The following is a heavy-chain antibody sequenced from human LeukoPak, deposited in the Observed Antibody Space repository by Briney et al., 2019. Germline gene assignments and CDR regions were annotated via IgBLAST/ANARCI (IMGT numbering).Heavy chain of an antibody. J-gene: IGHJ4*02. CDR2: IKSKTDGGTT. Sequence: GGSLRLSCAASGFTFSSYAMSWVRQAPGKGLEWVGRIKSKTDGGTTDYAAPVKGRFTISRDDSKNTLYLQMNSLKTEDTAVYYCTTGSLLLWFGELFDYWGQGTLVTVSS. CDR1: GFTFSSYA. V-gene: IGHV3-15*01. CDR3: TTGSLLLWFGELFDY. D-gene: IGHD3-10*01.